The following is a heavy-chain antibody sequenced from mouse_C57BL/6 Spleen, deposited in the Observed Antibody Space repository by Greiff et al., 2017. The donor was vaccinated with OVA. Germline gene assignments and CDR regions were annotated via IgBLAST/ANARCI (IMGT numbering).Heavy chain of an antibody. J-gene: IGHJ3*01. CDR3: ASSSAAWFAY. V-gene: IGHV1-42*01. Sequence: EVQVVESGPELVKPGASVKISCKASGYSFTGYYMNWVKQSPEKSLEWIGEINPSTGGTTYNQKFKAKATLTVDKSSSTAYMQLKSLTSEDSAVYYCASSSAAWFAYWGQGTLVTVSA. CDR2: INPSTGGT. D-gene: IGHD6-1*01. CDR1: GYSFTGYY.